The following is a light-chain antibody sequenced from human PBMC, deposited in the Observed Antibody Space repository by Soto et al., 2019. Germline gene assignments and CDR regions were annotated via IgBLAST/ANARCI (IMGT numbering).Light chain of an antibody. J-gene: IGKJ1*01. CDR2: DAS. CDR3: LQHYSYPWT. CDR1: QGIRID. Sequence: DIQMTQSPSSLSASVGDRVTITCRASQGIRIDLGWYQQKPGKAPKRLIYDASNLQSGVPSRFSGSGSGTEFTLTISSLQPDDFETYSCLQHYSYPWTFGQRTKADI. V-gene: IGKV1-17*01.